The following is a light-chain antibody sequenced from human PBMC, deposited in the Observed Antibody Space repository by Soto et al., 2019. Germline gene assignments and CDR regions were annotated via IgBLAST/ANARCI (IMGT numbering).Light chain of an antibody. J-gene: IGKJ4*01. V-gene: IGKV1-39*01. Sequence: DIQMTQSPSSLSASVGDRVIITCRASQSVSTYLNWYPPKPGKAPELLIYAASRLQSGAPSRFSGSGSGTDVTLTIDSLQPQVFATYHCQQSYSYPFTVGGGTKVEI. CDR1: QSVSTY. CDR3: QQSYSYPFT. CDR2: AAS.